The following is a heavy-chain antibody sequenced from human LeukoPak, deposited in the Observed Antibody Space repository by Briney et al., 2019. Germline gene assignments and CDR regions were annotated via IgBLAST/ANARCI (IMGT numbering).Heavy chain of an antibody. CDR2: INPNSGGT. CDR3: ARGRSSHFWSSKTFDP. Sequence: ASVKVSCTASGYTFTGYYMHWVRQAPGQGLEWMGWINPNSGGTNYAQKFQGRVTMTRDTSISTAYMELSRLRSDDTTVYYCARGRSSHFWSSKTFDPWGQGTLVTVSS. D-gene: IGHD3-3*02. J-gene: IGHJ5*02. V-gene: IGHV1-2*02. CDR1: GYTFTGYY.